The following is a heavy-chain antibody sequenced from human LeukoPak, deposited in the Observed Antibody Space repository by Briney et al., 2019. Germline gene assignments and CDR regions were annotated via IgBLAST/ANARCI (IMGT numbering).Heavy chain of an antibody. CDR1: GFTFSTYV. J-gene: IGHJ4*02. Sequence: GGSLRLSCSVSGFTFSTYVMHWVRQAPGKGLEYVSAISSNGDNTYYADSVKGRFTISRDNSKNALYLQMSSLRADDTAVYYCVRRTGYWGQGTLVTVSS. CDR3: VRRTGY. CDR2: ISSNGDNT. V-gene: IGHV3-64D*06.